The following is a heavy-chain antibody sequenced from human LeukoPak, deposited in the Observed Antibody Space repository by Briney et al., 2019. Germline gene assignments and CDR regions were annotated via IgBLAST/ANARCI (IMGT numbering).Heavy chain of an antibody. CDR3: ARVFRDGYNSLDY. Sequence: SETLSLTCTVSGGSISSGGYYWSWIRQHPGKGLEWIGYIYYSGSTYYNPSLKSRVTISVDTSKNQFSLKLSSVTAADTAVYYCARVFRDGYNSLDYWGQGTLVTVSS. CDR1: GGSISSGGYY. D-gene: IGHD5-24*01. V-gene: IGHV4-31*03. CDR2: IYYSGST. J-gene: IGHJ4*02.